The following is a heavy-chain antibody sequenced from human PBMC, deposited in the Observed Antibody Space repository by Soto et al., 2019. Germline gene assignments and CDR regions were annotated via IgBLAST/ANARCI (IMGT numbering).Heavy chain of an antibody. D-gene: IGHD3-3*01. CDR3: AHATYYDFWSGYPPLNH. V-gene: IGHV2-5*01. J-gene: IGHJ5*02. CDR2: LFWHDDK. CDR1: GVSLSTSGVG. Sequence: QITLKESGPTLVKPTQPLTLTCTFSGVSLSTSGVGVGWILQPPVRALEWLALLFWHDDKRYSPSLKSRLTSTKDTSKNQVVLTMTNIDPVDTATYYCAHATYYDFWSGYPPLNHWGQGTLVTVSS.